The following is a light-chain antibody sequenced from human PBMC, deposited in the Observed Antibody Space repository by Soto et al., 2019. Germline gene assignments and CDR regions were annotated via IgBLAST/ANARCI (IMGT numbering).Light chain of an antibody. Sequence: DIQMTQSPSSLSASVGDRVTITCRASQTISTYLNWYQQKPGKAPRLLIYDASALQTGVSSRFSGSGYGTDFALTISNLQPEDFATYFCQQLYSYPLTFGGGTTVEF. CDR3: QQLYSYPLT. CDR2: DAS. V-gene: IGKV1-39*01. CDR1: QTISTY. J-gene: IGKJ4*01.